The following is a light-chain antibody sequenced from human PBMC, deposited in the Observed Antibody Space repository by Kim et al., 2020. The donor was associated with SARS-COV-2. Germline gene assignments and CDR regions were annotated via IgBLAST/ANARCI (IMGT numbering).Light chain of an antibody. CDR3: QTWGTGIRV. CDR2: VNSDGSH. J-gene: IGLJ3*02. Sequence: ASVKLTCTLSSGHSSYAIAWHQQQPEKGPRYLMKVNSDGSHNKGDGIPDRFSGSSSGTGRYLTISSLQSEDEADYYCQTWGTGIRVFGGGTKLTVL. V-gene: IGLV4-69*01. CDR1: SGHSSYA.